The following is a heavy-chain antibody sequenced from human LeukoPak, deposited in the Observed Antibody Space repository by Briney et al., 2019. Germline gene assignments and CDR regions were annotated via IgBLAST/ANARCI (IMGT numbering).Heavy chain of an antibody. CDR2: INLDGSEK. CDR3: ARDSEKSSSFAFDI. Sequence: PGGSLRLSCAASGFSFRSHWMSWVRQAPGKGLEWVANINLDGSEKYYVDSVMGRFAVSRDNADNSLYLQINSLGAEDTAVYFCARDSEKSSSFAFDIWGQGTMVTVSS. CDR1: GFSFRSHW. J-gene: IGHJ3*02. D-gene: IGHD6-13*01. V-gene: IGHV3-7*01.